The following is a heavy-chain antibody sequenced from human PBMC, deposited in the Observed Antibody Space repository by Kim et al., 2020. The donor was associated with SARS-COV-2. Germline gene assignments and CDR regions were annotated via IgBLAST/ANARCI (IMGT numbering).Heavy chain of an antibody. V-gene: IGHV3-23*01. Sequence: ADSVKGPLTISGDNSKTTLYLQMNSLRAEDTAVYYCAKDEFEVDYWGQGTLVTVSS. J-gene: IGHJ4*02. D-gene: IGHD3-10*01. CDR3: AKDEFEVDY.